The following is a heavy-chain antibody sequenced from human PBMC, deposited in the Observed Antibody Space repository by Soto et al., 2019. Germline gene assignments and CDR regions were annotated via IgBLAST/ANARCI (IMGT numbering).Heavy chain of an antibody. CDR3: VRGTDYHDTYAMDV. V-gene: IGHV3-48*03. Sequence: GGSLRLSCAASGFNLSNYEMNWVRQAPGKGLEWVSHISRDGTNINDADAVKGRFTISRDNTRNSLYLQLNSLRVEDTGVYYCVRGTDYHDTYAMDVWGQGTTVTVSS. CDR2: ISRDGTNI. D-gene: IGHD3-22*01. CDR1: GFNLSNYE. J-gene: IGHJ6*02.